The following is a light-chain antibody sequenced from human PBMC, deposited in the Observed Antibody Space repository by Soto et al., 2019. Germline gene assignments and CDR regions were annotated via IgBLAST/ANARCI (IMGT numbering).Light chain of an antibody. Sequence: EIVLTQSLGTLSLSPGERATLSCRARQSVTRNYLAWYQQKPGQAPRLLIYGASSRATGIPDRFSGSGSGADLTLTISRLEPEDFAVYYCQQYENSPYTFGQGTKLEIK. CDR1: QSVTRNY. V-gene: IGKV3-20*01. CDR2: GAS. J-gene: IGKJ2*01. CDR3: QQYENSPYT.